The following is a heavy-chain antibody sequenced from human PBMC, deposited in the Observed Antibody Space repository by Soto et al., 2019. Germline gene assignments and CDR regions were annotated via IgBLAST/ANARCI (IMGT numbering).Heavy chain of an antibody. CDR1: GFTFSSYG. CDR2: IWYDGSNK. J-gene: IGHJ6*02. Sequence: QVQLVESGGGVVQPGRSLRLSCAASGFTFSSYGMHWVRQAPGKGLEWVALIWYDGSNKYYADSVRGRFTISRDNSKNTLYLQMNSLLSEDTAVYAGAREGWDGSYSTGVDVWGQGTTVTVSS. V-gene: IGHV3-33*01. CDR3: AREGWDGSYSTGVDV. D-gene: IGHD1-26*01.